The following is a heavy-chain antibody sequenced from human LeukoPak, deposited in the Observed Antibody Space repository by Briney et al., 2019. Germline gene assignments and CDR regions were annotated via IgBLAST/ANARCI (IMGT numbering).Heavy chain of an antibody. CDR1: GFDFSNYS. J-gene: IGHJ5*02. V-gene: IGHV3-21*01. Sequence: GGSLRLSCAASGFDFSNYSINWVRQAPGKGLEWVSSISSSSSYIYYADSLKGRFTISRDNAKNSLYLQMNSLRVEDTAVYYCARQAGYCSSTSCPKFDPWGQGTLVTVSS. CDR2: ISSSSSYI. D-gene: IGHD2-2*01. CDR3: ARQAGYCSSTSCPKFDP.